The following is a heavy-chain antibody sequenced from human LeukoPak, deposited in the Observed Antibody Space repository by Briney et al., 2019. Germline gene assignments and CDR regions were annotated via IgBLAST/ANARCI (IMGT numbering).Heavy chain of an antibody. J-gene: IGHJ4*02. Sequence: PSETLSLTCTVSGGSISSGSYYWGWIRQPPGKGLEWIASMYYSGTTFYSPSLKSRVTISVDTSKNQLSLKLGTVTAADTAVYYCARHRPRDGSAFDYWGQGTLVTVSS. CDR3: ARHRPRDGSAFDY. CDR2: MYYSGTT. V-gene: IGHV4-39*01. CDR1: GGSISSGSYY.